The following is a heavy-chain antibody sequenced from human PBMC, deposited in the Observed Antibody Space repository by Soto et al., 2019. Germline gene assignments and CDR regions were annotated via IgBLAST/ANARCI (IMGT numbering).Heavy chain of an antibody. D-gene: IGHD2-8*01. CDR2: ISGSGGST. CDR3: AKDIRTRYCTNGVCLSAFDI. J-gene: IGHJ3*02. Sequence: GGSLRLSCAASGFTFSSYAMSWVRQAPGKGLEWVSAISGSGGSTYYADSVKGRFTISRDNSKNTLYLQMNSLRAEDTAVYYCAKDIRTRYCTNGVCLSAFDIWGQGTMVTVSS. CDR1: GFTFSSYA. V-gene: IGHV3-23*01.